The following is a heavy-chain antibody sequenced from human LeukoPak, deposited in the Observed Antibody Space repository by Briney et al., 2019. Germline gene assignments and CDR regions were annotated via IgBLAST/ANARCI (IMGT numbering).Heavy chain of an antibody. CDR2: IRSEGNSYAT. CDR1: GFTFSGSA. V-gene: IGHV3-73*01. CDR3: SLYDSSGSRDY. J-gene: IGHJ4*02. Sequence: GGSLRLSCAASGFTFSGSAMDWVRQASGKGLEWVGRIRSEGNSYATAYAASVKGRFTISRDDSKNTAYLQMNSLKTEDTALYFCSLYDSSGSRDYWGQGTLVTVSS. D-gene: IGHD3-22*01.